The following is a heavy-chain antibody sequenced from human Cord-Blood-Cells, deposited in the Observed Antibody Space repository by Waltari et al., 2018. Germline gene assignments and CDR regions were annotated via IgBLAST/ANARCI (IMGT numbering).Heavy chain of an antibody. Sequence: QVQLQESGPGLVQPSGTLSLTCAVSCCSISIRNLWSLVLQPPGNGLEWIGEIYHSGSTNYNPSLKSRVTISVDKSKNQFSLKLSSVTAADTAVYYCARTVGATKSGAFDILGQGTMVTVSS. CDR2: IYHSGST. CDR1: CCSISIRNL. J-gene: IGHJ3*02. D-gene: IGHD1-26*01. V-gene: IGHV4-4*02. CDR3: ARTVGATKSGAFDI.